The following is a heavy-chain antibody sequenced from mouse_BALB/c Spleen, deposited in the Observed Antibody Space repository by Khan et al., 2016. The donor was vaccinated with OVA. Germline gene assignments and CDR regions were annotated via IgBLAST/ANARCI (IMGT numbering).Heavy chain of an antibody. CDR3: SRNGFGNYESWDY. Sequence: VRLQQSGTVLARPGASVKLSCKGSGYTFTNFWMHWVKQRPGQGLEWIGVIYPGNSDTNFNQKFKGKAELTAVKSTSPAYMELNSLTKEDSAVYYCSRNGFGNYESWDYWGQGTTLTVSS. D-gene: IGHD2-1*01. CDR2: IYPGNSDT. V-gene: IGHV1-5*01. J-gene: IGHJ2*01. CDR1: GYTFTNFW.